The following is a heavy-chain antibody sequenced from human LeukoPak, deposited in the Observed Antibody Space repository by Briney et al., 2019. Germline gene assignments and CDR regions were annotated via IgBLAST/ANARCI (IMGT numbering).Heavy chain of an antibody. CDR2: IYSGGST. Sequence: GGSLRLSCAASGFTVSSNYMSWVRQALGKGLEWVSIIYSGGSTYYADSVKGRFTISRDNSKNTLYLQMNSLRAEDTAVYYCASSSGSYRTPYYYMDVWGKGTTVTVSS. CDR3: ASSSGSYRTPYYYMDV. CDR1: GFTVSSNY. V-gene: IGHV3-53*01. D-gene: IGHD3-10*01. J-gene: IGHJ6*03.